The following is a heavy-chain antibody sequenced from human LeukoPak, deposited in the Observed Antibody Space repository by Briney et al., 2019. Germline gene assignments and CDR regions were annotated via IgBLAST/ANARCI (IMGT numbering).Heavy chain of an antibody. D-gene: IGHD1-26*01. CDR2: ISWDGDST. CDR3: AKDIYAKGAVGAFDY. Sequence: GGSLRLSCAASGFTFDDYTMHWVRQAPGKGLEWVSLISWDGDSTYYADSVKGRFTISKDNSKNSLFLQMNSLRTEDTALYFCAKDIYAKGAVGAFDYWGQGTLVTVSS. CDR1: GFTFDDYT. V-gene: IGHV3-43*01. J-gene: IGHJ4*02.